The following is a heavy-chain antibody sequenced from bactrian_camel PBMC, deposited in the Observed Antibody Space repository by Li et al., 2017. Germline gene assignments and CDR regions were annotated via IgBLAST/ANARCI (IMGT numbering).Heavy chain of an antibody. CDR3: AADAVNLQLARWYSY. Sequence: GSVQAGGSLRLSCRASGMRYVWYCMGWFRQVPGKEREGVAVIKTATGDSRYADSVKGRLTISQDNAKNTVYLQMNSLEPEDTAEYYCAADAVNLQLARWYSYWGQGTQVTVS. D-gene: IGHD6*01. CDR1: GMRYVWYC. CDR2: IKTATGDS. J-gene: IGHJ4*01. V-gene: IGHV3S25*01.